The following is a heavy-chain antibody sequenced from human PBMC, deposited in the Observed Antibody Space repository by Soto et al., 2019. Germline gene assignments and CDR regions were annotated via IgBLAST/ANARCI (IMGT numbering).Heavy chain of an antibody. CDR1: GYTCTNFG. CDR2: ISPFNGHT. Sequence: ASVKVSCKASGYTCTNFGVSWMRQAPGQGLEWMGWISPFNGHTHYAQKFQGRVALTTDTSTSTAFLLLRSLRSDDTAAYYCAREPPRVEDTAIYFCVRNNGYCTYDYWGQGTLVTVSS. CDR3: AREPPRVEDTAIYFCVRNNGYCTYDY. V-gene: IGHV1-18*01. J-gene: IGHJ4*02. D-gene: IGHD5-12*01.